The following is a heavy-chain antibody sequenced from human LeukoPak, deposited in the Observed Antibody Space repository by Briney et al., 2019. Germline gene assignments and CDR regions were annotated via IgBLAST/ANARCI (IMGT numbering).Heavy chain of an antibody. D-gene: IGHD1-26*01. V-gene: IGHV4-39*01. J-gene: IGHJ4*02. Sequence: MASETLSLTCTVSGGSISSSSCYWGWIRQPPGKGLEWIGSIYYSGSTYYNPSLRSRVTISVDTSKNQFSLKLSSVTAADTAVYYCARHDLVGAHGAFDYWGQGTLVTVSS. CDR2: IYYSGST. CDR3: ARHDLVGAHGAFDY. CDR1: GGSISSSSCY.